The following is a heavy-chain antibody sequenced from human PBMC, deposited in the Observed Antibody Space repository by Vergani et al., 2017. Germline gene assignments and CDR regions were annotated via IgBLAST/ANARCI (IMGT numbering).Heavy chain of an antibody. V-gene: IGHV1-69*02. Sequence: QVQLVQSGAEVKKPGSSVKVSCKASGGTFSSYTISWVRPAPAQELEWMGRTIPLLGIATYARKFQGRVTITADKSTSTAYMERCSLRSEDTAVYYCAKTGYCGSTSCASAEYFQHWGQGTLVTVSS. CDR2: TIPLLGIA. D-gene: IGHD2-2*01. CDR1: GGTFSSYT. CDR3: AKTGYCGSTSCASAEYFQH. J-gene: IGHJ1*01.